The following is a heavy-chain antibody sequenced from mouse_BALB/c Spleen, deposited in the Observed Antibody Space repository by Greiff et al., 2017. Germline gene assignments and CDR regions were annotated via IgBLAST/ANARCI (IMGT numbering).Heavy chain of an antibody. D-gene: IGHD1-2*01. J-gene: IGHJ4*01. CDR3: ARYYYGFYYAMDY. CDR1: GFSLSRYS. V-gene: IGHV2-6-4*01. Sequence: QVQLQESGPGLVAPSQSLSITCTVSGFSLSRYSVHWVRQPPGKGLEWLGMIWRGGSTDYNSAIKTRLSISKDNSKSQVFLKMNSLQTDDTAMYYCARYYYGFYYAMDYWGQGTSVTVSS. CDR2: IWRGGST.